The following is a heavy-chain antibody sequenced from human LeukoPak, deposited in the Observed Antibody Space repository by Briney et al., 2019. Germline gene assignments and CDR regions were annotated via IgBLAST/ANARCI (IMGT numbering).Heavy chain of an antibody. Sequence: SETLSLTCTVSGDSISSGGYYWSWIRQHPGKGLEWIGYIYYSGSTYYNPSLKSRVTISVDTSKNQFSLKLSSVTAADTAVYYCASNNEVYCSGGSCSALLFDYWGQGTLVTVSS. D-gene: IGHD2-15*01. V-gene: IGHV4-31*03. CDR2: IYYSGST. CDR3: ASNNEVYCSGGSCSALLFDY. CDR1: GDSISSGGYY. J-gene: IGHJ4*02.